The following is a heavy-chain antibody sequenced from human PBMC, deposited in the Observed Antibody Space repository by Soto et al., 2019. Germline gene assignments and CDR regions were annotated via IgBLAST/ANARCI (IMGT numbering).Heavy chain of an antibody. J-gene: IGHJ5*02. V-gene: IGHV4-39*01. D-gene: IGHD4-17*01. CDR1: GGSIIGSGFH. CDR2: IYYSGTA. Sequence: QLQLRESGPGLVKPSETLSLTCTVSGGSIIGSGFHWAWIRQPPGKGLGWIGSIYYSGTANYSPSLKSRLAIDVDTSKNQFSLRRSSVTAADTAVYYCATRSGDYVGWFDPWGQGTRVTVSS. CDR3: ATRSGDYVGWFDP.